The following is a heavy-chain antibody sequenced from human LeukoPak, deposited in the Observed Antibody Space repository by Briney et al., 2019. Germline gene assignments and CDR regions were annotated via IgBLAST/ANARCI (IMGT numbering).Heavy chain of an antibody. CDR1: GFSISSYG. V-gene: IGHV3-33*01. CDR3: ARDECSTTYCYGY. D-gene: IGHD3-10*01. CDR2: IWYDGGKK. J-gene: IGHJ4*02. Sequence: GGSLRLSCVVSGFSISSYGMHWVRQSPGKGLEWVAVIWYDGGKKYHADSVRGRFTISRDVPKCTLYLEMSSLRAEDTAVYYCARDECSTTYCYGYWGQGTLVTVSP.